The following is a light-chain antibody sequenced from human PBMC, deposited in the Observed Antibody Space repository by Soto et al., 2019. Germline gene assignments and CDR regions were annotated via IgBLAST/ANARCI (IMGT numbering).Light chain of an antibody. CDR1: QSISSY. Sequence: EIVMTQSPATLSVSPGERATLSCRASQSISSYLAWYQQKPGQAPRLLIYDASTRATGIPARFSGSGSGTEFTLTISSLQSEDFAVYYCQQYNDWTFGQGTKVDIK. V-gene: IGKV3-15*01. CDR2: DAS. CDR3: QQYNDWT. J-gene: IGKJ1*01.